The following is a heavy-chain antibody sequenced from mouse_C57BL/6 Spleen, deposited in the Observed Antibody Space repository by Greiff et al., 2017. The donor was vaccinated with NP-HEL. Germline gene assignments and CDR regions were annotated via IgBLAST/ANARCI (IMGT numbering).Heavy chain of an antibody. D-gene: IGHD3-2*02. CDR3: ARSKQAQAPWFAY. V-gene: IGHV1-80*01. Sequence: QVQLKQSGAELVKPGASVKISCKASGYAFSSYWMNWVKQRPGKGLEWIGQIYPGDGDTNYNGKFKGKATLTADKSSSTAYMQLSSLTSEDSAVYFCARSKQAQAPWFAYWGQGTLVTVSA. CDR1: GYAFSSYW. CDR2: IYPGDGDT. J-gene: IGHJ3*01.